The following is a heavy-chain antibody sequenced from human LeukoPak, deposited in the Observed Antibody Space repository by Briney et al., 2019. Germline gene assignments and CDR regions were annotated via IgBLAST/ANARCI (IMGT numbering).Heavy chain of an antibody. J-gene: IGHJ4*02. CDR2: INPNSGGT. CDR3: ARGGDCSSTSSRIFDY. Sequence: ASVKVSCKASGYTFTGYYMHWVRQAPGQGLEWMGWINPNSGGTNYAQKFQGWVTMTRDTSISTAYMELSRLRSDDTAVYYCARGGDCSSTSSRIFDYWGQGTLVTVSS. CDR1: GYTFTGYY. D-gene: IGHD2-2*01. V-gene: IGHV1-2*04.